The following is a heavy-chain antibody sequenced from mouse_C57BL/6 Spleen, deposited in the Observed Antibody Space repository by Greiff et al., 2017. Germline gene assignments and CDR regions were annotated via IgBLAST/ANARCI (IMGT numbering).Heavy chain of an antibody. CDR1: GYTFTSYW. V-gene: IGHV1-55*01. D-gene: IGHD1-1*01. J-gene: IGHJ3*01. Sequence: QVQLQQPGAELVKPGASVKMSCKASGYTFTSYWITWVKQRPGQGLEWIGDIYPGSGSTNYNEKFKSKATLTVDTSSSTAYMQLSSLTSEDSAVYYCARRAHYYGSPWFAYWGQGTLVTVSA. CDR3: ARRAHYYGSPWFAY. CDR2: IYPGSGST.